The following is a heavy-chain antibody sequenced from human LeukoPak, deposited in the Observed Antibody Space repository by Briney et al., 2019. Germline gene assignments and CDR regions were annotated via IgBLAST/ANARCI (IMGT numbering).Heavy chain of an antibody. CDR3: AKVAADYYDSSGYYYNS. CDR1: GFTFSSYG. V-gene: IGHV3-30*18. J-gene: IGHJ4*02. Sequence: GGSLRLSCAASGFTFSSYGMHWVRQAPGKGLEWVAVISYDGSNKYYADSVKGRFTISRDNSKNTLYLQMNSLSTEDTAVYYCAKVAADYYDSSGYYYNSWGQGTLVTVSS. CDR2: ISYDGSNK. D-gene: IGHD3-22*01.